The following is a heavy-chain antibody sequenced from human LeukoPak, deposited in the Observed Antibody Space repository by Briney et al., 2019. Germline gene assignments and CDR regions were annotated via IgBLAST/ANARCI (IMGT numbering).Heavy chain of an antibody. Sequence: SETLSLTCTVSGGSVSSGSYYWRWIRQPPGKGLQWIGYIYYSGSTNYNPSLKSRVTISVDTSKNQFSLKLSSVTAADTAVYYCARDLRGSSGYFDYWGQGTLVTVSS. CDR1: GGSVSSGSYY. CDR2: IYYSGST. D-gene: IGHD3-22*01. V-gene: IGHV4-61*01. J-gene: IGHJ4*02. CDR3: ARDLRGSSGYFDY.